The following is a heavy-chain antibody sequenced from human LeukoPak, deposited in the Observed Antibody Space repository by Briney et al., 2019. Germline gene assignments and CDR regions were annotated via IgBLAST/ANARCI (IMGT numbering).Heavy chain of an antibody. Sequence: GESLKISCKGSGYSFTNYWIGWVRQMPGKGLEWMGIIYPGDSSTRYSPSFQGQVTISVDKSISTAYLQWSSLKASDTAMYYCARHLNDYGDQGSGDYWGQGTLVTVSS. D-gene: IGHD4-17*01. CDR1: GYSFTNYW. J-gene: IGHJ4*02. CDR2: IYPGDSST. CDR3: ARHLNDYGDQGSGDY. V-gene: IGHV5-51*01.